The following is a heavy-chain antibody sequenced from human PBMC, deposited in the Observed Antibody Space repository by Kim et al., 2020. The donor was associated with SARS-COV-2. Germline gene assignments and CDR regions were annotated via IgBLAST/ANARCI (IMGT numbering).Heavy chain of an antibody. Sequence: SETLSLTCAVYGGSFSGYYWSWIRQPPGKGLEWIGEINHSGSTNYNPSLKSRVTISVDTSKNQFSLKLSSVTAADTAVYYCARRMVRGSRFDPWGQGTLVTVSS. CDR3: ARRMVRGSRFDP. CDR2: INHSGST. CDR1: GGSFSGYY. D-gene: IGHD3-10*01. V-gene: IGHV4-34*01. J-gene: IGHJ5*02.